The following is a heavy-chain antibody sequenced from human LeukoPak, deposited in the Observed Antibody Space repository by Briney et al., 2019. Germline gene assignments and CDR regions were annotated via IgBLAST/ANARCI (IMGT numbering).Heavy chain of an antibody. J-gene: IGHJ6*02. CDR1: GFTFSDYY. Sequence: GGSLRLSCAGSGFTFSDYYMSWIRQAPGKGLEWVSYISSSGSTIYYADSVKGRFTISRDNAKNSLYLQMNSLRAEDTALYYCAKDIGGSYYYYGMDVWGQGTTVTVSS. CDR3: AKDIGGSYYYYGMDV. D-gene: IGHD4-23*01. V-gene: IGHV3-11*01. CDR2: ISSSGSTI.